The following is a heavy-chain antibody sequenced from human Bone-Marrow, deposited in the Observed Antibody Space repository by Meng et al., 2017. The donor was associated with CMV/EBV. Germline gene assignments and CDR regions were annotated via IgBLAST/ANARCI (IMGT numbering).Heavy chain of an antibody. D-gene: IGHD4-11*01. CDR3: ARDHVLQYGARDYSYYGMDV. J-gene: IGHJ6*02. Sequence: GESLKISCAASGFTFSSYWMSWVRQAPGKGLEWVANIKRDGSDKYYVDSVKGRFTISRDNAKNSLYLQMNSLRAEDTAVYYCARDHVLQYGARDYSYYGMDVWGQGTPVTVSS. V-gene: IGHV3-7*01. CDR1: GFTFSSYW. CDR2: IKRDGSDK.